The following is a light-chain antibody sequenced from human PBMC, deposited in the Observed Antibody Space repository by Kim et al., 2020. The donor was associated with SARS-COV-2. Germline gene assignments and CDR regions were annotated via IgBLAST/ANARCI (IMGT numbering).Light chain of an antibody. CDR2: KAS. CDR1: QSVSSW. J-gene: IGKJ2*01. V-gene: IGKV1-5*03. Sequence: DIQMTQSPSTLSASVGDRVTITCRASQSVSSWLAWYQQKPGKAPKLLICKASTLEGGVPSRFSGRGSGTEFTLTINSLQPDDFATYSCQQYDSHPYTFGQGTKLEI. CDR3: QQYDSHPYT.